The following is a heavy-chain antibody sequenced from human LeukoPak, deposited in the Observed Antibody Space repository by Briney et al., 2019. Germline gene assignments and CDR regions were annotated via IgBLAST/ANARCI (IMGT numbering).Heavy chain of an antibody. CDR2: IYPGDSGT. J-gene: IGHJ6*02. Sequence: GESLKISCQGSGYIFTSYWIGWVRQLPGKGLEWMGIIYPGDSGTRYSPSFQGQVTISADKSISTAYLQWSSLKASDTAMYYCARWAMVRGAHYGMDVWGQGTTVTVSS. D-gene: IGHD3-10*01. CDR1: GYIFTSYW. V-gene: IGHV5-51*01. CDR3: ARWAMVRGAHYGMDV.